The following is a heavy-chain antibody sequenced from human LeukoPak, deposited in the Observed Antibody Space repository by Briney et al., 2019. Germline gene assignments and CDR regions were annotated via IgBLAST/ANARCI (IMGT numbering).Heavy chain of an antibody. Sequence: GGSLRLSCEGSGFTFSTYWMTWVRQAPGKGLEGVANIKQDGSEKHYVDSVRGRFTISRDNAQNSLYLQMNSLRAEDTAVYYCSRPRDSGWSKTWDFWGKGTLVSVSS. CDR2: IKQDGSEK. D-gene: IGHD6-13*01. J-gene: IGHJ4*02. V-gene: IGHV3-7*03. CDR3: SRPRDSGWSKTWDF. CDR1: GFTFSTYW.